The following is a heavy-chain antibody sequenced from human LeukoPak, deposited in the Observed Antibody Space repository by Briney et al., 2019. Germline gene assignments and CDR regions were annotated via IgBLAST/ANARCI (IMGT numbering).Heavy chain of an antibody. CDR1: GFTFSSYG. J-gene: IGHJ4*02. CDR3: AKDRSIGTYYTFDS. Sequence: GGSLRLSCAASGFTFSSYGMSWVRQAPGKGLEWVSAISGSGGSTYYADSVKGRFTISRDNAKNSLYLQMNSLRAEDTAVYYCAKDRSIGTYYTFDSWGQGTLVTVSS. D-gene: IGHD1-26*01. CDR2: ISGSGGST. V-gene: IGHV3-23*01.